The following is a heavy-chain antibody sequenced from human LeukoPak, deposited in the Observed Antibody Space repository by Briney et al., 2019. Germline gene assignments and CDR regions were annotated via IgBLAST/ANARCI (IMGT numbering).Heavy chain of an antibody. D-gene: IGHD1-1*01. CDR3: AKFAYNWNAPDGFDM. CDR1: GFTFSSYA. Sequence: GGPLRLSCAASGFTFSSYAMHWVRQAPGKGLEWVAVISYDGSVKHYADSVRGRFTISRDNSKSTLFLQMNSLRTDDTSVYFCAKFAYNWNAPDGFDMWGQGTMVIVSS. J-gene: IGHJ3*02. V-gene: IGHV3-30*18. CDR2: ISYDGSVK.